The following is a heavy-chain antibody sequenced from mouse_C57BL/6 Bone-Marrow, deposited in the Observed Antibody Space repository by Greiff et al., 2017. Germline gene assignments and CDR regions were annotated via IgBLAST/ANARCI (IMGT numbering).Heavy chain of an antibody. CDR2: IRSKSNNYAT. J-gene: IGHJ3*01. CDR3: SDSACYAY. V-gene: IGHV10-1*01. D-gene: IGHD3-2*02. CDR1: GFSFNTYA. Sequence: EVQGVESGGGLVQPKGSLKLSCAASGFSFNTYAMTWVRQAPGTGLEWVARIRSKSNNYATSYADSVKDRFTISRDDSERILYLQMNNLKTEDTAMYYCSDSACYAYWGQGTLVTVSA.